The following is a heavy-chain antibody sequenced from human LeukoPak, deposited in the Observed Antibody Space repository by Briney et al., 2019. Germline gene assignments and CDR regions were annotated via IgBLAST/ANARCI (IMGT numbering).Heavy chain of an antibody. Sequence: GGSLRLSCAASGFTFSSYGMHWVRQAPGKGLEWVAVIWYDGSNKYYADSVKGRFTISRDNSKNTLYLQMNSLRAEDTAVYYCARVMITFGGVIVTPFDYWGQGTLVTVSS. V-gene: IGHV3-33*01. CDR3: ARVMITFGGVIVTPFDY. J-gene: IGHJ4*02. CDR1: GFTFSSYG. D-gene: IGHD3-16*02. CDR2: IWYDGSNK.